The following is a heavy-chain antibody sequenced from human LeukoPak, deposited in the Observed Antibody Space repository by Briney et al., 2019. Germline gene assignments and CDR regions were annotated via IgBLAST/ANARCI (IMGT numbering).Heavy chain of an antibody. Sequence: SETLSLTCAVYGVSFSGYYWSWIRQPPGKGLEWIGEINHSGNTNYNPSLKSRVTISVDTSKNQFSLKLSSVTAADTAVYYCARGGVTVTGYYYGMDVWGQGTMVTVSS. CDR1: GVSFSGYY. J-gene: IGHJ6*02. CDR2: INHSGNT. V-gene: IGHV4-34*01. D-gene: IGHD4-11*01. CDR3: ARGGVTVTGYYYGMDV.